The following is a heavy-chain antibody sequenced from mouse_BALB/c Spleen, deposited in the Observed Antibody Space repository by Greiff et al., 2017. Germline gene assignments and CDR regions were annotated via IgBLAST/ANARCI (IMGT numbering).Heavy chain of an antibody. CDR3: ARHYYGSSYWFAY. Sequence: EVMLVESGGGLVQPGGSRKLSCAASGFTFSSFGMHWVRQAPEKGLEWVAYISSGSSTIYYADTVKGRFTISRDNPKNTLFLQMTSLRSEDTAMYYCARHYYGSSYWFAYWGQGTLVTVSA. J-gene: IGHJ3*01. CDR1: GFTFSSFG. V-gene: IGHV5-17*02. D-gene: IGHD1-1*01. CDR2: ISSGSSTI.